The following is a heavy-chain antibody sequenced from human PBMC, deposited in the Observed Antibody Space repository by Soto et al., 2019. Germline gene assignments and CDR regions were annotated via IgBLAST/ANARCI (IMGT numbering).Heavy chain of an antibody. CDR3: ARVAAVAGGFYYGMGV. V-gene: IGHV4-34*01. D-gene: IGHD6-19*01. J-gene: IGHJ6*01. CDR1: GGSFTGYL. Sequence: QVQLQQWGAGLLKPSETLSLTCAVYGGSFTGYLWSWIRQPPGKGLEWIGETSHRGVTDYNPSLKSRVTISADTSTNQFSLTLSTVTAADTAVYYCARVAAVAGGFYYGMGVWGQGTTVTVSS. CDR2: TSHRGVT.